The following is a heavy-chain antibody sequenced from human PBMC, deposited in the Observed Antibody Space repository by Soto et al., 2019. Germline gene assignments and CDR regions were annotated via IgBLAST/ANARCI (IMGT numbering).Heavy chain of an antibody. D-gene: IGHD1-26*01. V-gene: IGHV4-59*08. J-gene: IGHJ4*02. CDR2: IYDSGST. Sequence: ASETLSLTCTVSDGSISSYYWSWLRQPPGKGLEWIGYIYDSGSTLYNPSLKSRVTISVDRPNNQFSLKLSSVTAADTAFFYCAGDIRSGSYRFDYWGQGALVTVSS. CDR1: DGSISSYY. CDR3: AGDIRSGSYRFDY.